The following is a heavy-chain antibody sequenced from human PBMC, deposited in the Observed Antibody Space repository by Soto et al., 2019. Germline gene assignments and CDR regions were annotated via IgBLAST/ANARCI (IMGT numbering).Heavy chain of an antibody. J-gene: IGHJ4*02. CDR3: ARLKVTSGLSY. CDR2: IDPSGTTT. CDR1: GDTFTNYY. V-gene: IGHV1-46*01. D-gene: IGHD1-1*01. Sequence: QVQLVQSGAELKDPGASVKVSCKASGDTFTNYYIHWVRQAPGQGLEWMGTIDPSGTTTFYPQNLQGRVTMTRDTSTGTLYMELSSLRSEDTAVYYCARLKVTSGLSYWGQGTLVTVSS.